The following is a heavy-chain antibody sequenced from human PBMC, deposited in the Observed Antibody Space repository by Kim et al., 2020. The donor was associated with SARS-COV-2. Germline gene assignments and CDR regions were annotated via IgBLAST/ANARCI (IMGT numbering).Heavy chain of an antibody. J-gene: IGHJ5*02. CDR2: INPNSGGT. CDR3: ARVGLAARRLPPNWFAP. CDR1: GYTFTGYY. V-gene: IGHV1-2*02. Sequence: ASVKVSCKASGYTFTGYYMHWVRQAPGQGLEWMGWINPNSGGTNYAQKFQGRVTMTRDTSISTAYMELSRLRSDDTAVYYCARVGLAARRLPPNWFAPWGQGTLVTVSS. D-gene: IGHD6-6*01.